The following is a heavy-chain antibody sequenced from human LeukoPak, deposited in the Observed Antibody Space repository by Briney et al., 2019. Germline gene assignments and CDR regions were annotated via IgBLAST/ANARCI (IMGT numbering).Heavy chain of an antibody. J-gene: IGHJ4*02. V-gene: IGHV3-23*01. CDR2: IFGSGGSA. D-gene: IGHD6-19*01. CDR3: GKTTTGYSSGRNPAWPVDY. Sequence: PGGSLRLSCTASGCTFSSYDMYWVRQAPGKGLEWVSDIFGSGGSAHYADSVKGRFTIPRDNSQNTVYLQMNSLRAEETAVYYCGKTTTGYSSGRNPAWPVDYWGQGTLVTVSS. CDR1: GCTFSSYD.